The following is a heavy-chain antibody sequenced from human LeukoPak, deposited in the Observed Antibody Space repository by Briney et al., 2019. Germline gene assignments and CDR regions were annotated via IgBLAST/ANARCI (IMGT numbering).Heavy chain of an antibody. V-gene: IGHV4-34*01. CDR3: ASREPSFDY. CDR2: INHSGST. J-gene: IGHJ4*02. D-gene: IGHD1-14*01. CDR1: GGPFSGYY. Sequence: SETLSLTCAVYGGPFSGYYWSWIRQPPGKGLEWIGEINHSGSTNYNPSLKSRVTISVDTSKNQFSLKLSSVTAADTAVYYCASREPSFDYWGQGTLVTVSS.